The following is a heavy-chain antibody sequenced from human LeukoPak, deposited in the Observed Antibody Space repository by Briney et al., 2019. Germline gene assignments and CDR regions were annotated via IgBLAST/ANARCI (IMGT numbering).Heavy chain of an antibody. D-gene: IGHD3-22*01. CDR1: GFTFSSYA. Sequence: GGSLRLSCAASGFTFSSYAMHWVRQAPGKGLEWVAVISYDGSNKYYADSVKGRFTISRDNSKNTLYLQMNSLRAEDTAVYYCASDYDSSGYTPDPPSFDYWGQGTLVTVSS. V-gene: IGHV3-30-3*01. J-gene: IGHJ4*02. CDR2: ISYDGSNK. CDR3: ASDYDSSGYTPDPPSFDY.